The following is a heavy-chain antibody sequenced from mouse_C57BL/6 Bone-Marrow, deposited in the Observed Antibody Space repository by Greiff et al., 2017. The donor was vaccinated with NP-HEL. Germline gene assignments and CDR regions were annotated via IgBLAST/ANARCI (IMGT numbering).Heavy chain of an antibody. Sequence: VKLMESGAELVKPGASVKISCKASGYAFSSYWMNWVKQRPGKGLEWIGQIYPGDGDTNYNGKFKGKATLTADKSSSTAYMQLSSLTSEDSAVYFCARSRGYGSSTTVGYWGQGTTLTVSS. CDR2: IYPGDGDT. D-gene: IGHD1-1*01. V-gene: IGHV1-80*01. CDR3: ARSRGYGSSTTVGY. J-gene: IGHJ2*01. CDR1: GYAFSSYW.